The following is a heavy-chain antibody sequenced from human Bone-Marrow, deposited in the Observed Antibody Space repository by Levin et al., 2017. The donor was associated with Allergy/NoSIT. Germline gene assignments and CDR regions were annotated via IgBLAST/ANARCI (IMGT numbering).Heavy chain of an antibody. V-gene: IGHV3-23*01. CDR3: VKGGYCRSTSCYVVNYYGMDV. CDR2: ISGYGTNA. CDR1: RFIFSNYV. J-gene: IGHJ6*02. Sequence: GGSLRLSCAASRFIFSNYVMNWVRQAPGKGLEWVSGISGYGTNAYYADTVKGRFAISRDNGKNIVYLEMNSLRAEDTAVYYCVKGGYCRSTSCYVVNYYGMDVWGQGTTVTVSS. D-gene: IGHD2-2*01.